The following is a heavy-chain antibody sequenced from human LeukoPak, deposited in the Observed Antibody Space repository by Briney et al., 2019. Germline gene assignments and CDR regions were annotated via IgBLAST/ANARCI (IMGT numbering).Heavy chain of an antibody. J-gene: IGHJ5*02. CDR1: GGSISSGSYY. CDR3: AREIVVVPAAYLSKGLNWFDP. Sequence: PSQTLSLTCTVSGGSISSGSYYWSWVRQPAGKGLEWIGRIYTSGSTNYNPSLKSRVTISVDTSKNQFSLKLSSVTAADTAVYYCAREIVVVPAAYLSKGLNWFDPWGQGTLVTVSS. CDR2: IYTSGST. D-gene: IGHD2-2*01. V-gene: IGHV4-61*02.